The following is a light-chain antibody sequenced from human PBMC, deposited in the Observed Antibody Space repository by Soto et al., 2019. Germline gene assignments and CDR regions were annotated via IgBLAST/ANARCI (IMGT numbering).Light chain of an antibody. V-gene: IGKV3-11*01. J-gene: IGKJ5*01. Sequence: EIVLTQSPATLSLSPGERATLSCRASQSVSSYLAWYQQKPGQAPRLLIYDASNRATGIPARFSGSGSGTDFTVTISSLEPEDFAVYYCQQRSIWPTFGQGTRLQIK. CDR1: QSVSSY. CDR2: DAS. CDR3: QQRSIWPT.